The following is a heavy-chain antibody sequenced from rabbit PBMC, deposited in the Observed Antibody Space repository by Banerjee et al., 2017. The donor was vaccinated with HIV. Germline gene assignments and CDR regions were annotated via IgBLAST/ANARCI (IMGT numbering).Heavy chain of an antibody. J-gene: IGHJ4*01. D-gene: IGHD7-1*01. CDR2: IVSSGSSSGST. CDR3: ARRATSDSTYLTL. Sequence: QEQLVESGGGLVQPEGSLTLTCTASGFSFSSSYYMCWVRQAPGKGLEWIACIVSSGSSSGSTYYASWAKGRFTISKTSSTTVTLQMTSLTAADTATYFCARRATSDSTYLTLWGQGTLVTVS. CDR1: GFSFSSSYY. V-gene: IGHV1S45*01.